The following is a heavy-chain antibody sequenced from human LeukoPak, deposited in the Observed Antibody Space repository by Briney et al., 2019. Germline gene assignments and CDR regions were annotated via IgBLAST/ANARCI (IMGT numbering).Heavy chain of an antibody. CDR1: GGTFSSYA. CDR3: ARGSEVVVLDY. J-gene: IGHJ4*02. D-gene: IGHD2-21*01. CDR2: IIPILGIA. V-gene: IGHV1-69*04. Sequence: SVKVSCKASGGTFSSYAISWVRQTPGQGLEWMGRIIPILGIANYAQKFQGRVTITADKSTSTAYMELSSLRSEDTAVYYCARGSEVVVLDYWGQGTLVTVSS.